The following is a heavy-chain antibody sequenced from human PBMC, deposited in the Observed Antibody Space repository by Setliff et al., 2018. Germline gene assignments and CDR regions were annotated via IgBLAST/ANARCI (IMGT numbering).Heavy chain of an antibody. J-gene: IGHJ3*02. CDR1: GYRFSSHW. CDR3: ASSSGSSSNDAFDI. D-gene: IGHD1-26*01. CDR2: IYPGDSDT. V-gene: IGHV5-51*01. Sequence: PGESLKISCKGSGYRFSSHWIGWVRQMPGEGLEWMGIIYPGDSDTRYSPSFQGQVTISADKSISTAYLQWSSLKASDTAMYYCASSSGSSSNDAFDIWGQGTTVTVSS.